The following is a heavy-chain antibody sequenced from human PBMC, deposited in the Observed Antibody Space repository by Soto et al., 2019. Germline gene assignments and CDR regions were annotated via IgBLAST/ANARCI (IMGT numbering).Heavy chain of an antibody. CDR2: IWYDGSNK. J-gene: IGHJ6*02. V-gene: IGHV3-33*01. Sequence: GGSLRLWCAASGFTFSSYGMHWVRQAPGKGLEWVAVIWYDGSNKYYADSVKGRFTISRDNSKNTLYLQMNSLRAEDTAVYYCARDLYLPAAMHYYGMDVWGQGTTVTVPS. D-gene: IGHD2-2*01. CDR3: ARDLYLPAAMHYYGMDV. CDR1: GFTFSSYG.